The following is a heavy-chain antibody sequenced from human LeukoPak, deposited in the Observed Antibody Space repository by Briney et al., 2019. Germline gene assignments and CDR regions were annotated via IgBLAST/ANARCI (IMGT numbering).Heavy chain of an antibody. Sequence: SETLSLTCAVYGGSFSGYYWSWIRQPPGKGLEWIGEINHSGSTNYNPSLKSRVTISVDTSKNQFSLKLSSVTAADTAVYYCARKILVPSYYYGMDVWGQGTTITVSS. V-gene: IGHV4-34*01. CDR1: GGSFSGYY. D-gene: IGHD1-26*01. CDR3: ARKILVPSYYYGMDV. J-gene: IGHJ6*02. CDR2: INHSGST.